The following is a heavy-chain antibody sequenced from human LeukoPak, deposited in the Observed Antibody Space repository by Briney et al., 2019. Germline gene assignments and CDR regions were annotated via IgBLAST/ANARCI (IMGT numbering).Heavy chain of an antibody. J-gene: IGHJ4*02. CDR2: INHSGST. V-gene: IGHV4-34*01. Sequence: PSETLSFTCAVYGGSFSGYYWSWIRQHPGKGLEWIGEINHSGSTNYNPSLKSRVTISVGTSKNQFSLKLSSVTAADTAVYYCATEPYCSGGSCFPFDYWGQGTLVTVSS. D-gene: IGHD2-15*01. CDR1: GGSFSGYY. CDR3: ATEPYCSGGSCFPFDY.